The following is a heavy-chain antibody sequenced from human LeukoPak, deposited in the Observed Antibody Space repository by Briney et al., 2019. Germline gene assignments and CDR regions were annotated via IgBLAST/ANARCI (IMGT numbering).Heavy chain of an antibody. V-gene: IGHV3-7*01. Sequence: VGSLRLSCAAPGFSFTNYWMSWVRQAPGKGLEWVANVKEDGTTKQYVDSVKGRFTISRDNAKNSLYLQMDSLGAEDTAVYYCESQEVVPHWGQGTLVSVST. CDR2: VKEDGTTK. CDR3: ESQEVVPH. CDR1: GFSFTNYW. D-gene: IGHD2-15*01. J-gene: IGHJ4*02.